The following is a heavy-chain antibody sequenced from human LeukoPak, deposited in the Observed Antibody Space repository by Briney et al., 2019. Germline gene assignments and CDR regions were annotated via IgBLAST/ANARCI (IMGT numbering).Heavy chain of an antibody. J-gene: IGHJ4*02. V-gene: IGHV1-2*02. CDR3: ARGKAAARHLDY. Sequence: ASVKVSCKASGYTFTGYYMHWVRQAPGQGLEWMGWINPNSGGTNYAQKFQGRVTMTRNTSISTAYMELSSLRSEDTAVYYCARGKAAARHLDYWGQGTLVTVSS. CDR2: INPNSGGT. D-gene: IGHD6-6*01. CDR1: GYTFTGYY.